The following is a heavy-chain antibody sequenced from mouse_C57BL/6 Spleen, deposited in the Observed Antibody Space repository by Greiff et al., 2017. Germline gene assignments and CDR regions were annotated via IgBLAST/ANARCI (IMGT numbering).Heavy chain of an antibody. CDR3: ARNGNPLFDD. V-gene: IGHV5-17*01. D-gene: IGHD2-1*01. J-gene: IGHJ2*01. CDR1: GFTFSDYG. Sequence: EVKVVESGGGLVKPGGSLKLSCAASGFTFSDYGMHWVRQAPEKGLEWVAYISSGSSTIYYADTVKGRFTISRDNAKNTLFLQMTSLRSEDTAMYYCARNGNPLFDDWGQGTTLTVSS. CDR2: ISSGSSTI.